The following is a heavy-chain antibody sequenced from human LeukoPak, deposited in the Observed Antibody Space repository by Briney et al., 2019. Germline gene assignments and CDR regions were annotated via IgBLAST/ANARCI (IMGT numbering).Heavy chain of an antibody. CDR1: GFTFSSYS. CDR2: ISSSSSYI. Sequence: PGGSLRLSCAASGFTFSSYSMNWARQAPGKGLEWVSSISSSSSYIYYADSVKGRFTISRDNAKNTLYLQMNSLRAEDTAVYYCARGADSGYSSDNWGQGTLVSVSS. V-gene: IGHV3-21*01. D-gene: IGHD3-9*01. CDR3: ARGADSGYSSDN. J-gene: IGHJ4*02.